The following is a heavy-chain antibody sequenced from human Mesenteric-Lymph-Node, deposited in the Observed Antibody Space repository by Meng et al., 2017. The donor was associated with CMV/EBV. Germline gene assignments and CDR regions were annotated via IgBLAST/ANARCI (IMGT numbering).Heavy chain of an antibody. Sequence: GESLKISCAASGFTFSSYAMHWVRQAPGKGLEWVAVMSYDGSTKSYADSVKGRFTISRDNAKNSLYLQMNSLRAEDTAVYYCARDFPDIVVVPAARGLYYYYGMDVWGQGTTVTVSS. D-gene: IGHD2-2*01. CDR2: MSYDGSTK. CDR1: GFTFSSYA. CDR3: ARDFPDIVVVPAARGLYYYYGMDV. J-gene: IGHJ6*02. V-gene: IGHV3-30*04.